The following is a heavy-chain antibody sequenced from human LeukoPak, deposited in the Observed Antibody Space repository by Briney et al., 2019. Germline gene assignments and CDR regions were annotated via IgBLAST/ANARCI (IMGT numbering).Heavy chain of an antibody. V-gene: IGHV3-48*01. CDR1: GFTFTSYS. Sequence: GGSLRLSCAASGFTFTSYSMNWVRQAPGKGLEWVSYISSSSSSIYYAESVKGRFTISRDNAKNSLYLQMNSLRAEDTAVYYCARDEGCSSWSICAFDIWGQGTMVTVSS. CDR3: ARDEGCSSWSICAFDI. CDR2: ISSSSSSI. D-gene: IGHD6-13*01. J-gene: IGHJ3*02.